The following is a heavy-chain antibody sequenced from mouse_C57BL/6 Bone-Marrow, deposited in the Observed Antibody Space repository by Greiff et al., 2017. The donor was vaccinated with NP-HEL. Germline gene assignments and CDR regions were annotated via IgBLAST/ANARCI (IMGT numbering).Heavy chain of an antibody. J-gene: IGHJ4*01. CDR3: AREPGSSYVYYYAMDY. CDR2: ISDGGSYT. Sequence: EVQVVESGGGLVKPGGSLKLSCAASGFTFSSYAMSWVRQTPEKRLEWVATISDGGSYTYYPDNVKGRFTISRDNAKNNLYLQMSHLKSEDTAMYYCAREPGSSYVYYYAMDYWGQGTSVTVSS. V-gene: IGHV5-4*01. D-gene: IGHD1-1*01. CDR1: GFTFSSYA.